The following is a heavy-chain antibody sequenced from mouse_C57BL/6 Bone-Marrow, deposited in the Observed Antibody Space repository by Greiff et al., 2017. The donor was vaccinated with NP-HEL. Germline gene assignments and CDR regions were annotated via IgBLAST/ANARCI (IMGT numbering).Heavy chain of an antibody. CDR2: IYPGNSDT. CDR1: GYTFTSYW. J-gene: IGHJ3*01. D-gene: IGHD2-4*01. V-gene: IGHV1-5*01. CDR3: TRGGIYYDYDRFAY. Sequence: EVQLQQSGTVLARPGASVKMSCKTSGYTFTSYWMHWVKQRPGQGLEWIGAIYPGNSDTSYNQKFKGKAKLTAVTSASTAYMELSSLTNEDSAVYYCTRGGIYYDYDRFAYWGQGTLVTVSA.